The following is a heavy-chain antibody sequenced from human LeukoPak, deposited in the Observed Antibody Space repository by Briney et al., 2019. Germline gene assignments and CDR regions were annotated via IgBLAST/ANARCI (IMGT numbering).Heavy chain of an antibody. V-gene: IGHV3-30*18. D-gene: IGHD3-9*01. Sequence: GRSLRLSCAASGFTFSSYGMHWVRQAPGKGLEWVAVISYDGSNKYYADSVKGRFTISRDNSKNTLYLQMNSLRAEDTAVYYCAKDFYDILTGLFDYWGQGTLVTVSS. CDR3: AKDFYDILTGLFDY. J-gene: IGHJ4*02. CDR2: ISYDGSNK. CDR1: GFTFSSYG.